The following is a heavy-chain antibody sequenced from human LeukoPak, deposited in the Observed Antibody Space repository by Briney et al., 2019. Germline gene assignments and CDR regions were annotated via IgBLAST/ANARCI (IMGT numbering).Heavy chain of an antibody. Sequence: PGGSLRLSCAASGLTVSSNYMSWVRQAPGKGLEWVSVIYSGGSTYYADSVKGRFTISRDNSKNTLYLQMNSLRAEDTAVYYCARGTVVSPFLFDYWGQGTLVTVSS. CDR1: GLTVSSNY. CDR2: IYSGGST. CDR3: ARGTVVSPFLFDY. V-gene: IGHV3-66*01. D-gene: IGHD4-23*01. J-gene: IGHJ4*02.